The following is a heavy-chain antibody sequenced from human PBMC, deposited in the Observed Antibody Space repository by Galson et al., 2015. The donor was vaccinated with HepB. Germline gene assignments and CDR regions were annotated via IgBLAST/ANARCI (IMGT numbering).Heavy chain of an antibody. J-gene: IGHJ4*02. D-gene: IGHD4-17*01. V-gene: IGHV3-64D*06. CDR1: GFTFSNYG. Sequence: SLRLSCAASGFTFSNYGMHWVRQAPGKGLEYVSAISSNGGSTYYADSVKGRFTISRDNSKDTLYLQMSSLRAEDTAVYYCVKEFRRNDYGDYLKSSFDYWGQGTLGAVSS. CDR2: ISSNGGST. CDR3: VKEFRRNDYGDYLKSSFDY.